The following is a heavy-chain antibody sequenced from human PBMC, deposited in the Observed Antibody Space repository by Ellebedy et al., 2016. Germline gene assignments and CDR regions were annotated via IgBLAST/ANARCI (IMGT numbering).Heavy chain of an antibody. Sequence: GESLKISXAASGFTFGTYSMNWVRQAPGKGLEWVSSITSGSNNIYYRDSVRGRFTISRDNAENSLFLQMNSLRAEDTAVYYCARDMDHGDYMVSGFWGQGTLVTVSS. D-gene: IGHD4-17*01. CDR1: GFTFGTYS. CDR2: ITSGSNNI. V-gene: IGHV3-21*01. CDR3: ARDMDHGDYMVSGF. J-gene: IGHJ4*02.